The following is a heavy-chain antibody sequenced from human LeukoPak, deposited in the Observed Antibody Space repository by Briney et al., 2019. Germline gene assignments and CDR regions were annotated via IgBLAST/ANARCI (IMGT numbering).Heavy chain of an antibody. CDR3: AKVATWTYFDS. CDR2: IYSGGNT. Sequence: GGSLRLSCAASGFTVSNNYMSWVRQAPGKGLEWVSVIYSGGNTYYSDSVQGRFTISRDNSKNTLYLQMNSLRAEDTAVYYCAKVATWTYFDSWGQGTLVTVSS. D-gene: IGHD3/OR15-3a*01. CDR1: GFTVSNNY. V-gene: IGHV3-53*01. J-gene: IGHJ4*02.